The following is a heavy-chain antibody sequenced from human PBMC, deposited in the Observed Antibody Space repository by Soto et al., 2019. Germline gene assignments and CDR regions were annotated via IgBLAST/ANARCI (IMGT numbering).Heavy chain of an antibody. CDR3: ARVYPGSGWPYHYYGMDV. Sequence: GWSLGLSCVSCGFTFSTYWMSWVRQAPGKGLEWVANIKQDGSEKYYVDSVKDRFTISRDNAKNSLYLQMNSLRAEDSAVYYCARVYPGSGWPYHYYGMDVWGQGTTVTVSS. V-gene: IGHV3-7*01. D-gene: IGHD6-19*01. CDR2: IKQDGSEK. CDR1: GFTFSTYW. J-gene: IGHJ6*02.